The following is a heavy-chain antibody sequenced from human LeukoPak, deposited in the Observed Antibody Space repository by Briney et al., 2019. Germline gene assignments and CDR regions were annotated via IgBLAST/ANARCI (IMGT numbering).Heavy chain of an antibody. CDR1: GFIVSIKN. V-gene: IGHV3-66*01. Sequence: GGSLRLSCEGSGFIVSIKNMIWVRQAPGKGLEWVSILHDGGSAYYSDSVKGRFTISRDISKNTLFLQMTRLRAEDTAVYYCAAAGGYGDYTFDLWGQGTLVTVSS. CDR3: AAAGGYGDYTFDL. D-gene: IGHD4-17*01. J-gene: IGHJ4*02. CDR2: LHDGGSA.